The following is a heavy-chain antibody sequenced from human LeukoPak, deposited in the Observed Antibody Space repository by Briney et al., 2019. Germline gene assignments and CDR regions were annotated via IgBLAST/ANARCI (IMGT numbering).Heavy chain of an antibody. CDR2: INQDGSEE. CDR1: GFTFSTYW. V-gene: IGHV3-7*01. Sequence: GGSLRLSCAASGFTFSTYWMSWVRQAPGKGLEWVANINQDGSEEYYVDSVKGRFTISRDNAKNSLYLQMNSLRAEDTAVYYCARTYPGIAKAGTFDYWGQGTLVTVSS. CDR3: ARTYPGIAKAGTFDY. J-gene: IGHJ4*02. D-gene: IGHD6-19*01.